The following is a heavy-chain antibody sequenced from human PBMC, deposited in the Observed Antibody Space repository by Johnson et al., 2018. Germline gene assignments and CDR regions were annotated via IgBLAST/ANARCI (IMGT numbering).Heavy chain of an antibody. D-gene: IGHD2-15*01. CDR1: GFTFTTYW. CDR2: INKDGSVK. CDR3: ARMYCSGGNCYTDVFDV. J-gene: IGHJ3*01. Sequence: EVQLVESGGGLVQPGGSLRLSCAVSGFTFTTYWMSWVRQAPGKGLEWVANINKDGSVKYYVNSVKGRFTISRDNAKNSVSLQMNSLSAEDTALYYCARMYCSGGNCYTDVFDVWGQGTMVTVSS. V-gene: IGHV3-7*01.